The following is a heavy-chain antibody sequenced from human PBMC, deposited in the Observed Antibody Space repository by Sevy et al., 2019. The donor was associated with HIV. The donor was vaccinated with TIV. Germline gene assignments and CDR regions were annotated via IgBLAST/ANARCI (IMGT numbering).Heavy chain of an antibody. CDR2: ISSNGGST. Sequence: GGSLRLSCSASGFTFSSYAMHWVRQAPGKGLEYVSAISSNGGSTYYADSVKGRFTISRDNSKNTLYLQMSSLRAEDTAVYYCVKHLRGSYYYYGMDVWGQRTTVTVSS. CDR3: VKHLRGSYYYYGMDV. V-gene: IGHV3-64D*06. J-gene: IGHJ6*02. CDR1: GFTFSSYA.